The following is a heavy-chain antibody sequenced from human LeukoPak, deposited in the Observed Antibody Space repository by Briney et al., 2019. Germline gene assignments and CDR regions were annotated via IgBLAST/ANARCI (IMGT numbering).Heavy chain of an antibody. Sequence: GASVKVSCKASGGTFSSYAISWVRQAPGQGLEWMGGIIPIFGTANYAQKFQGRVTITADESTSTAYMELSSLRSEDTAVYYCAGRSGSYYGRFDYWGQGTLVTVSS. CDR1: GGTFSSYA. J-gene: IGHJ4*02. D-gene: IGHD1-26*01. CDR3: AGRSGSYYGRFDY. CDR2: IIPIFGTA. V-gene: IGHV1-69*13.